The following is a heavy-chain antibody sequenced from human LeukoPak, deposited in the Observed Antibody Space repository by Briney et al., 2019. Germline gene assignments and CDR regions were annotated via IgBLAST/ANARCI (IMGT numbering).Heavy chain of an antibody. D-gene: IGHD6-19*01. CDR3: ARDPYSGGYGAYYYYYMDV. CDR1: GFTFSSYS. CDR2: ISSSSSYI. J-gene: IGHJ6*03. Sequence: PGGSLRLSCAASGFTFSSYSMNWVRQAPGQGLEWVSSISSSSSYIYYADSVKGRFTISRDNAKNSLYLQMNSLRAEDTAVYYCARDPYSGGYGAYYYYYMDVWGKGTTVTVSS. V-gene: IGHV3-21*01.